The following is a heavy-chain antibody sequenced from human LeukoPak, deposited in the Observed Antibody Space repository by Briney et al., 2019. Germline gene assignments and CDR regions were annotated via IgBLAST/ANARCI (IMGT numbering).Heavy chain of an antibody. Sequence: PGGSLRLSCAASGFTFSSYTMNWVRQAPGKGLEWVLSLSTSSSYIYYADSVKGRFTISRDNAKNSLYLQMNSLRAEDTAVYYCARDRGNQRGYYYYYMDVWGKGTTVTV. D-gene: IGHD1-14*01. V-gene: IGHV3-21*01. CDR3: ARDRGNQRGYYYYYMDV. CDR1: GFTFSSYT. CDR2: LSTSSSYI. J-gene: IGHJ6*03.